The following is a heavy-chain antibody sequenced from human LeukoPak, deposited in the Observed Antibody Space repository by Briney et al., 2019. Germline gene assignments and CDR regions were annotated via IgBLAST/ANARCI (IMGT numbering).Heavy chain of an antibody. CDR2: ISGSGGST. CDR3: ARVATFGSGWYYFDY. D-gene: IGHD6-19*01. V-gene: IGHV3-23*01. CDR1: GFTFSSYA. J-gene: IGHJ4*02. Sequence: GGSLRLSCAASGFTFSSYAMSWVRQAPGKGLEWVSAISGSGGSTYYADSVKGRLTISRDNAKNSLYLQMNSLRAEDTAVYYCARVATFGSGWYYFDYWGQGTLVTVSS.